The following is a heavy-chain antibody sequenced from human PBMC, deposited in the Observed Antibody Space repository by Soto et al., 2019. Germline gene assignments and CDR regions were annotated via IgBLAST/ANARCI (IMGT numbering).Heavy chain of an antibody. Sequence: SETLSLTCAVYGGSFSCYYWSWIRQPPGKGLEWIGEINRSGSTNYNPSLKSRVTISVDTSKNQFSLKLSSVTAADTAVYYCARTRGLRHHYYYGMDVWGQGTTVTVSS. CDR3: ARTRGLRHHYYYGMDV. CDR1: GGSFSCYY. V-gene: IGHV4-34*01. J-gene: IGHJ6*02. D-gene: IGHD2-8*02. CDR2: INRSGST.